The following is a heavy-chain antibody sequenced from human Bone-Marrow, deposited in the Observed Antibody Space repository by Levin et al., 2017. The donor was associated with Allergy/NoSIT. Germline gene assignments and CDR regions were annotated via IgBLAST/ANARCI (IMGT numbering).Heavy chain of an antibody. J-gene: IGHJ3*02. CDR3: ARDSDCSGGSCYGPPRNAFDI. CDR2: IYSGGST. D-gene: IGHD2-15*01. CDR1: GFTVSSNY. Sequence: GGSLRLSCAASGFTVSSNYMSWVRQAPGKGLEWVSVIYSGGSTYYADSVKGRFTISRDNSKNTLYLQMNSLRAEDTAVYYCARDSDCSGGSCYGPPRNAFDIWGQGTMVTVSS. V-gene: IGHV3-66*02.